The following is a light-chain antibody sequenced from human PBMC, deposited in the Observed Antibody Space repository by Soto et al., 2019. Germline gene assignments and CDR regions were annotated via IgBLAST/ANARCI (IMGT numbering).Light chain of an antibody. Sequence: DIQMTHSPSSLSASVGDRVAITCRASQSIRIYLNWYQQKPGKAPTLLIYAASNLQSGVPSRFSGSGSGTDFTLTISSLQPEDFATYYCQQSYITSWTFGQGTKVEIK. CDR1: QSIRIY. J-gene: IGKJ1*01. CDR3: QQSYITSWT. V-gene: IGKV1-39*01. CDR2: AAS.